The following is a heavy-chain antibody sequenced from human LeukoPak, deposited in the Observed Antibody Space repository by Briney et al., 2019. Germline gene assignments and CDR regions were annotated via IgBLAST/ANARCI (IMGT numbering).Heavy chain of an antibody. D-gene: IGHD3-16*01. J-gene: IGHJ4*02. CDR3: AIPGGEPHPFDY. CDR2: IYYSGST. V-gene: IGHV4-39*01. Sequence: SETLSLTCTVSGGSISSSSYYWGWIRQPPGKGLEWIGSIYYSGSTYYNPSLKSRVTISVDTSKNQFSLKLSSVTAADTAVYYCAIPGGEPHPFDYWGQGTLVTASS. CDR1: GGSISSSSYY.